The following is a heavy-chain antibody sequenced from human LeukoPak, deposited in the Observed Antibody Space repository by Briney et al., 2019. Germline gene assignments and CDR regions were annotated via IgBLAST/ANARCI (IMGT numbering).Heavy chain of an antibody. Sequence: RGSLRLSCAASGFTFSSYAMHWVRQAPGKGLEYVSAISSNGGSTYYANSVKGRFTISRDNSKNTLYLQMGSLRAEDMAVYYCARGLGFGESTLDYYMDVWGKGTTVTVSS. V-gene: IGHV3-64*01. CDR2: ISSNGGST. D-gene: IGHD3-10*01. CDR1: GFTFSSYA. J-gene: IGHJ6*03. CDR3: ARGLGFGESTLDYYMDV.